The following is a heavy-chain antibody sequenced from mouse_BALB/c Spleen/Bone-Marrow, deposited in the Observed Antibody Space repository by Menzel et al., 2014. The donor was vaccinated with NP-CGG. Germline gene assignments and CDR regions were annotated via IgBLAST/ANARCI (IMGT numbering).Heavy chain of an antibody. V-gene: IGHV1S81*02. CDR2: INPSNGRT. CDR3: ARGGFDY. CDR1: GYTFTSYW. Sequence: ESGAELVKPGASVKLSCEASGYTFTSYWMHWVKQRPGQGLEWIGEINPSNGRTNYNEKFKSKATLTVDKSSSTAYMQLSSLTSEDSAVYYCARGGFDYWGQGTTLTVSS. J-gene: IGHJ2*01.